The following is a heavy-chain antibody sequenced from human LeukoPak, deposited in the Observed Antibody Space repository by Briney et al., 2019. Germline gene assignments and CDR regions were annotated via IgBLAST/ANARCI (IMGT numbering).Heavy chain of an antibody. V-gene: IGHV1-2*02. Sequence: ASVKVSCKASGYTFTGYYIHRVRQAPGQGLEWMGWINPNSGGTNYAQKFQGRVTMTRETSISTAYMELSRLRYDDAAVYYCAREYCSSTSCYANIDYWGQGTLVTVSS. CDR3: AREYCSSTSCYANIDY. D-gene: IGHD2-2*01. CDR1: GYTFTGYY. CDR2: INPNSGGT. J-gene: IGHJ4*02.